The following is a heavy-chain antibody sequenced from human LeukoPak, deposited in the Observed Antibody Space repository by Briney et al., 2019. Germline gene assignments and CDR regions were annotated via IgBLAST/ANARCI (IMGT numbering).Heavy chain of an antibody. Sequence: SETLSLTCAVSGGSISSGGYSWSWIRQPPGKGLEWIGYIYYSGSAYYNPSLKSRVTISVDTSKNQFSLKLSSVTAADTALYYCVRGLVTTTTRFDYWGQGTLVTVSS. CDR2: IYYSGSA. D-gene: IGHD3-9*01. CDR1: GGSISSGGYS. J-gene: IGHJ4*02. V-gene: IGHV4-30-4*07. CDR3: VRGLVTTTTRFDY.